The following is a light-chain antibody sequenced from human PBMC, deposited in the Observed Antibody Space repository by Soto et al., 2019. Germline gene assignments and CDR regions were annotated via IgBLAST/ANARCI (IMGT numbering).Light chain of an antibody. Sequence: ALTQPASVSGSPGQSITISCTGTSSDVGGYDYVSWYQQYPGKAPKLMIYEVSNRPSGVSNRFSGSKSGNTASLTISGLQAADEADYYCTSYTGSSTLYVFGTGTKVTVL. CDR1: SSDVGGYDY. CDR2: EVS. J-gene: IGLJ1*01. CDR3: TSYTGSSTLYV. V-gene: IGLV2-14*01.